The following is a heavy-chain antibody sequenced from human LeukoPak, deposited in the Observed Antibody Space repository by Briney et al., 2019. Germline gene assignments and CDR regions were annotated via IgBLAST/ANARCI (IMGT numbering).Heavy chain of an antibody. CDR2: INYGGSI. V-gene: IGHV4-34*01. CDR1: GGSFSGYY. J-gene: IGHJ6*02. Sequence: PSKTLSLTCAVSGGSFSGYYWSWIRQPPGKGLEWIGEINYGGSINYNPSLKSRVTISIDTSKNQFSLKLSSVTAADTAVYYCARVDKISADYYYGMDVWGQGTTVTVSS. CDR3: ARVDKISADYYYGMDV. D-gene: IGHD6-13*01.